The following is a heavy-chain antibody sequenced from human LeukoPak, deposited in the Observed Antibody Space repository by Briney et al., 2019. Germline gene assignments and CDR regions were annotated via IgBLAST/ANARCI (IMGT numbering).Heavy chain of an antibody. J-gene: IGHJ6*02. CDR3: ASMVRGSQYYYYYYGMDV. V-gene: IGHV4-39*01. Sequence: SETLSLTCTVSGGSISSSSYYWGWIRQPPGQGLEGIGSIYYSGSTYYHPSLKSRVTISVDTSKNQFSLKLSSVTAADTAVYYCASMVRGSQYYYYYYGMDVWGQGTTVTVSS. D-gene: IGHD3-10*01. CDR2: IYYSGST. CDR1: GGSISSSSYY.